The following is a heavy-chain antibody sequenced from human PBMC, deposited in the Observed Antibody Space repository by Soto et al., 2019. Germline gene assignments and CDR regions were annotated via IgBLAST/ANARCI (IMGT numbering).Heavy chain of an antibody. CDR1: GFTFSRYW. CDR3: ARDYSNYLPFDY. V-gene: IGHV3-74*01. J-gene: IGHJ4*02. Sequence: EVQLVESGGGLVQPGGSLRLSCAASGFTFSRYWMHWVRQAPGKGLVWVSRISSDGSTATYADSVKGRFTVSRDNAKNTLSLQMNSLRAEDTAVYYGARDYSNYLPFDYWGQGTLVTVSS. CDR2: ISSDGSTA. D-gene: IGHD4-4*01.